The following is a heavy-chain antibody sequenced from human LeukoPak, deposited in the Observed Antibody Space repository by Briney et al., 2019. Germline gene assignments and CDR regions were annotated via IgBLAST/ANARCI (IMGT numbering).Heavy chain of an antibody. CDR2: ISSTGNTL. CDR1: GFTFRTYE. D-gene: IGHD3-22*01. Sequence: GGSLRLSCATSGFTFRTYEMNWVRQAPGKVLEWTSYISSTGNTLYEDSVKGRFTISRDNAKNSLFLQMNSLRAEDTAVYYCARGGNIGYNYNAFDIWGQRTMVTVSS. V-gene: IGHV3-48*03. CDR3: ARGGNIGYNYNAFDI. J-gene: IGHJ3*02.